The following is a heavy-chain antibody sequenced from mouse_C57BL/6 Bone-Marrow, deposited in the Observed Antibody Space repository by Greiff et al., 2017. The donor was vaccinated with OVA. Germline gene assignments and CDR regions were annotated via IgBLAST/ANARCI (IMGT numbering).Heavy chain of an antibody. CDR3: TRDLPITTVDAMDY. Sequence: EVQLVESGEGLVKPGGSLKLSCAASGFTFSSYAMSWVRQTPEKRLEWVAYISSGGDYIYYADTVKGRFTISRDNARNTLYLQMRSLKSEDTAMYYCTRDLPITTVDAMDYWGQGTSVTVSS. J-gene: IGHJ4*01. V-gene: IGHV5-9-1*02. CDR2: ISSGGDYI. CDR1: GFTFSSYA. D-gene: IGHD1-1*01.